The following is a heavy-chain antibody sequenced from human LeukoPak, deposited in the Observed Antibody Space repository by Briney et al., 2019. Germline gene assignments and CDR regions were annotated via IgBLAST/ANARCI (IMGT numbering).Heavy chain of an antibody. CDR2: IYTSESP. Sequence: SETLSLTCTVSGGSISSSSYYWSWIRQPAGKGLEWIGRIYTSESPTYNPSLKSRVTMSLDTSKNQFSLKLSSVTAADTAVYYCARVSSSWYQDWYFDLWGRGTLVTVSS. V-gene: IGHV4-61*02. J-gene: IGHJ2*01. CDR1: GGSISSSSYY. CDR3: ARVSSSWYQDWYFDL. D-gene: IGHD6-13*01.